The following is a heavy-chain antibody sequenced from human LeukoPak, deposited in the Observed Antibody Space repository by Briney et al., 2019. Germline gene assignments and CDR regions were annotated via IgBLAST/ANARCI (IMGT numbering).Heavy chain of an antibody. CDR3: ARGSYRYCSSTSCYARSYYYYYMDV. Sequence: GASVKVSCKASGGTFSSYAISWVRQAPGQGLEWMGGIIPIFGTANYAQKFQGRVTITADESTSTAYMELSSLRSEDTAVYYCARGSYRYCSSTSCYARSYYYYYMDVWGKGTTVTISS. CDR1: GGTFSSYA. D-gene: IGHD2-2*01. J-gene: IGHJ6*03. V-gene: IGHV1-69*13. CDR2: IIPIFGTA.